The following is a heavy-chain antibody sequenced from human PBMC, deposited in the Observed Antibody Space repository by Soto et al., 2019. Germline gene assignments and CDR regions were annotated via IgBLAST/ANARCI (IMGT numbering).Heavy chain of an antibody. CDR1: GFTFSSYD. V-gene: IGHV3-64*01. J-gene: IGHJ4*02. CDR3: VRDTSFDY. D-gene: IGHD3-16*01. Sequence: EVQLVESGGGLVQPGGSLRLSCAASGFTFSSYDMHWVRQAPGKGLEYISAISSNGGITYYANSVKGGFTISRDNSKNMMYLQMVSLRAEDMAVYYCVRDTSFDYWGQGTLVTVSS. CDR2: ISSNGGIT.